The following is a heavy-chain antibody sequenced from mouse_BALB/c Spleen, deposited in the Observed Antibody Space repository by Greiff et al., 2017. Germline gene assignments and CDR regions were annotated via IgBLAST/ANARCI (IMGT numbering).Heavy chain of an antibody. J-gene: IGHJ2*01. V-gene: IGHV2-9*02. CDR1: GFSLTSYG. CDR2: IWAGGST. CDR3: ARGDITGTSLDY. D-gene: IGHD4-1*01. Sequence: VQGVESGPGLVAPSQSLSITCTVSGFSLTSYGVHWVRQPPGKGLEWLGVIWAGGSTNYNSALMSRLSISKDNSKSQVFLKMNSLQTDDTAMYYCARGDITGTSLDYWGQGTTLTVSS.